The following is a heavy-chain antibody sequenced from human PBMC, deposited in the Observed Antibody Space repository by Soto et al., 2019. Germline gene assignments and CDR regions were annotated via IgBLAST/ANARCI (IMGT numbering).Heavy chain of an antibody. V-gene: IGHV1-69*02. CDR2: IIPILGIA. CDR3: ASNIIVLLAASSDPYYYYYNMDV. D-gene: IGHD2-2*01. Sequence: QVQLVQSGAEVKKPGSSVKVSCKASGGTFSSYTISWVRQAPGQGLEWMGRIIPILGIANYAQKFQGRVTITTEKSTGPAYIELSSLRSEDTAVYYCASNIIVLLAASSDPYYYYYNMDVWGKGTTVTVYS. CDR1: GGTFSSYT. J-gene: IGHJ6*03.